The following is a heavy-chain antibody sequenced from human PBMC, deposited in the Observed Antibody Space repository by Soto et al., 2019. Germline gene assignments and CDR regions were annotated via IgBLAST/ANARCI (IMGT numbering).Heavy chain of an antibody. CDR1: GGYVTNSSYY. J-gene: IGHJ4*02. CDR3: VSQRTTVLTQAYFDY. V-gene: IGHV4-39*01. Sequence: SETLSLTCTVSGGYVTNSSYYWGWIRQSPGKGLEWIGSVYYRGSSYSKSPVKSRVTISVDTSKNQFSLNFNSVTASDTALYYCVSQRTTVLTQAYFDYWGPGALVTVSS. D-gene: IGHD4-17*01. CDR2: VYYRGSS.